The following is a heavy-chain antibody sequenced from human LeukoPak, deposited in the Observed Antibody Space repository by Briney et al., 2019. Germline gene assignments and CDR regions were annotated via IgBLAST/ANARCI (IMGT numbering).Heavy chain of an antibody. CDR2: ISSSGDKT. V-gene: IGHV3-23*01. CDR1: GFTFTKYA. D-gene: IGHD1-26*01. CDR3: AKGLEPATDVKQTFDF. J-gene: IGHJ4*02. Sequence: GGSLRLSCGASGFTFTKYAMSWVRQGLGKGLEWVSAISSSGDKTHYVDSVKGRFTISRDNSRNTVYLEMNSLRVEDAALYYCAKGLEPATDVKQTFDFWGQGALVTVSS.